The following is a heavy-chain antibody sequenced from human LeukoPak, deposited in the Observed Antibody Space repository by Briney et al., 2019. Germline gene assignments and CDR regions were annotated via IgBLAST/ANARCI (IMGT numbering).Heavy chain of an antibody. J-gene: IGHJ4*02. Sequence: GGSLRLSCAASGFTFSSYEMNWVRQAPGKGLEWVSYISSSGSTIYYADSVKGRFTISRDNAKNSLYLQMNSLRAEDTASYHCARKGLGGELGGFDYWGQGTLVTVSS. CDR2: ISSSGSTI. CDR1: GFTFSSYE. V-gene: IGHV3-48*03. D-gene: IGHD1-26*01. CDR3: ARKGLGGELGGFDY.